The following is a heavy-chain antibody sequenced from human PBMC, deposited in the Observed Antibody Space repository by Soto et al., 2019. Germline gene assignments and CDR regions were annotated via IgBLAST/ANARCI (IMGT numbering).Heavy chain of an antibody. CDR1: GYTFTGYY. Sequence: ASVKVSCKASGYTFTGYYMHWVRQAPGQGLAWMGWINPNSGGTNYAQKFQGRVTMTRDTSISTAYMELSRLRSDDTAVYYCARGKGLWRWFDPWGQGTLVTVSS. CDR3: ARGKGLWRWFDP. CDR2: INPNSGGT. V-gene: IGHV1-2*02. D-gene: IGHD3-10*01. J-gene: IGHJ5*02.